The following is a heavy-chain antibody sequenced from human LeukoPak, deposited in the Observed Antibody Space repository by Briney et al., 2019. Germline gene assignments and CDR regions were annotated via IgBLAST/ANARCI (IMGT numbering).Heavy chain of an antibody. CDR1: GFTFKDFY. V-gene: IGHV3-11*04. CDR3: ARELYSSGWYSSPGNAFDI. D-gene: IGHD6-19*01. J-gene: IGHJ3*02. Sequence: GGSLRLSCAASGFTFKDFYINWIRQAPGKGLEWISYISNSGRTMSYADSVKGRFTISRDNAKNSLYLQMNSLRAEDTAVYYCARELYSSGWYSSPGNAFDIWGQGTMVTVSS. CDR2: ISNSGRTM.